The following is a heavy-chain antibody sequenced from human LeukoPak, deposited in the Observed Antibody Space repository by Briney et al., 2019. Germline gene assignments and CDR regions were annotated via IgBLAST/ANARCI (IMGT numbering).Heavy chain of an antibody. CDR2: ISSSGRFI. D-gene: IGHD2-15*01. CDR1: GLSFSNYS. J-gene: IGHJ3*02. V-gene: IGHV3-21*01. CDR3: ARETYCSGGSCHKGNAFDI. Sequence: GGSLRLSCAASGLSFSNYSMNWVRQPPGKGLDWVAVISSSGRFIYYGDSVKGRFTIYRDNAKNTLYLQMNSLRADDTAVYYCARETYCSGGSCHKGNAFDIWGQGTMVTVSS.